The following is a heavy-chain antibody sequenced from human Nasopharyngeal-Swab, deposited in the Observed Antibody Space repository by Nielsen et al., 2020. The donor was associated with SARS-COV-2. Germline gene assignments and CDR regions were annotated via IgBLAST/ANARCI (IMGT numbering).Heavy chain of an antibody. CDR3: ARDSYYDILTGRDYCYYYGMDV. D-gene: IGHD3-9*01. CDR1: GFTFSSYW. CDR2: IKQDGSEK. Sequence: GESLKISCAASGFTFSSYWMSWVRQAPGKGLEWVANIKQDGSEKYYVDSVKGRFTISRDNAESSLYLQMNSLRAEDTAVYYCARDSYYDILTGRDYCYYYGMDVWGQGTTVTVSS. V-gene: IGHV3-7*01. J-gene: IGHJ6*02.